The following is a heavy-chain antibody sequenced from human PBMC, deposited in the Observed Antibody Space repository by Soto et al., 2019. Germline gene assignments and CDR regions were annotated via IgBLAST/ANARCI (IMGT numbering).Heavy chain of an antibody. J-gene: IGHJ4*02. CDR3: ARGDVITMITSYFDY. CDR2: IYYSGST. D-gene: IGHD3-22*01. Sequence: QVQLQESGPGLVKPSQTLSLTCTVSGGSISSGGYYWSWIRQHPGKGLEWIGYIYYSGSTYYNPSLKSRVTIXXDXSXXQFALKLSSVTAADTAVYYCARGDVITMITSYFDYWGQGTLVTVSS. V-gene: IGHV4-31*03. CDR1: GGSISSGGYY.